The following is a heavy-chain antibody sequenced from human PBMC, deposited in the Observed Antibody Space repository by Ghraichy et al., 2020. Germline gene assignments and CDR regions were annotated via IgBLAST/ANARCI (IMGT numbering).Heavy chain of an antibody. Sequence: SGPTLVKPTQTLTLTCTFSGFSLSAPGVGVGWIRQPPGKALEWLALIFYNDEERYNPSLNSRLNIAKDTSKNYVVLTMTNMDPVDTATYYCAHEGYGSDNWFDAWGQGILVTVSS. V-gene: IGHV2-5*01. CDR3: AHEGYGSDNWFDA. D-gene: IGHD2-8*02. CDR2: IFYNDEE. J-gene: IGHJ5*02. CDR1: GFSLSAPGVG.